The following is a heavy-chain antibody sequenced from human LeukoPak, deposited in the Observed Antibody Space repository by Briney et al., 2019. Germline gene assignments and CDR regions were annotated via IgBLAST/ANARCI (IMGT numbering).Heavy chain of an antibody. CDR1: GGTFSSYD. V-gene: IGHV1-69*05. Sequence: GASVKVSCKASGGTFSSYDISWVRQAPGQGLEWMGGIMPISGTANYAQKFQGRVTMTRNTSISTAYMELSSLRSEDTAVYYCARAPAGGGFDYWGQGTLVTVSS. D-gene: IGHD3-16*01. J-gene: IGHJ4*02. CDR3: ARAPAGGGFDY. CDR2: IMPISGTA.